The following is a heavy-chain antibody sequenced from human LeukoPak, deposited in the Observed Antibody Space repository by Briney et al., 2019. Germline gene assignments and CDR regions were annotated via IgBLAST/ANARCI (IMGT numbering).Heavy chain of an antibody. CDR2: INPNSGDT. D-gene: IGHD5-24*01. CDR1: GYTFTGYY. CDR3: AREMATIIFRGFDY. J-gene: IGHJ4*02. V-gene: IGHV1-2*02. Sequence: ASVKVSCKTSGYTFTGYYTHWVRQAPGQGLEWMGWINPNSGDTNYAQKFQGRVTMTRDTSTSTVYMELSSLRSEDTAVYYCAREMATIIFRGFDYWGQGTLVTVSS.